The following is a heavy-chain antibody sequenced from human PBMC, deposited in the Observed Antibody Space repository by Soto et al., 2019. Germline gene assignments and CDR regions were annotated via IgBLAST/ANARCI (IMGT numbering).Heavy chain of an antibody. J-gene: IGHJ4*02. CDR2: IRAYNGNT. CDR1: GYTFTSYG. Sequence: ASLKVSCKASGYTFTSYGISWVLQAPVEGLEWMGWIRAYNGNTNYAQKPQARVTITTDTSTRTAYMELRSLRSDDTAVYYCAKVRIYGDYGEHFDYWGQGTLVTVSS. V-gene: IGHV1-18*01. D-gene: IGHD4-17*01. CDR3: AKVRIYGDYGEHFDY.